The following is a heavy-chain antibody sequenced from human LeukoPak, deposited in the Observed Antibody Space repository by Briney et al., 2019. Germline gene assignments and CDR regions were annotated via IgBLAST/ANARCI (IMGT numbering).Heavy chain of an antibody. CDR1: GYSFTSYW. Sequence: GESLQISCKGSGYSFTSYWIGWVRQMPGKGLGWMGIIYPGDSDTRYSQSFEGEVTISADKSISTAYLQWSSLKASDTAMYYCARRSRYGAGNFDYWGQGTLVTVSS. J-gene: IGHJ4*02. D-gene: IGHD6-13*01. V-gene: IGHV5-51*01. CDR2: IYPGDSDT. CDR3: ARRSRYGAGNFDY.